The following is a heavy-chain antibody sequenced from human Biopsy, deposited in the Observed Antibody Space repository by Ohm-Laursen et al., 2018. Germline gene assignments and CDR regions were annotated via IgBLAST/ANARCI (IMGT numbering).Heavy chain of an antibody. J-gene: IGHJ5*02. D-gene: IGHD3-22*01. CDR3: ARGDYFDSNGYFWFDP. CDR2: IFNSANT. Sequence: TLFLTCAVFGGSISSGGSYWSWIRQRPGKGLEWIGNIFNSANTYYNPSLKNLITISGDTSKSQFSLKLNSVTAADTAVYYCARGDYFDSNGYFWFDPWGQGTLVTVSS. V-gene: IGHV4-31*01. CDR1: GGSISSGGSY.